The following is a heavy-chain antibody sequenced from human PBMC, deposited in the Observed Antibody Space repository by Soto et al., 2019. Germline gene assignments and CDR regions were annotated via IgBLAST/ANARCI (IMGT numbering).Heavy chain of an antibody. CDR1: GFTFNTYD. V-gene: IGHV3-21*01. CDR2: ITTSSAYI. CDR3: VRSGTARLLRHSWFDT. Sequence: EVQLVESGGGLVKPGGSLRLSCAASGFTFNTYDMNWVRQAPGKGLEWVSSITTSSAYIYYADSLKGRITISRDNANNSLFLKMNRRRAEDTAVYYCVRSGTARLLRHSWFDTWGQGTLVTVSS. J-gene: IGHJ5*02. D-gene: IGHD2-21*01.